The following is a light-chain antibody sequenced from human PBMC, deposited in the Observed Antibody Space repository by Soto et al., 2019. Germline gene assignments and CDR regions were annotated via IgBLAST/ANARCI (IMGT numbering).Light chain of an antibody. J-gene: IGKJ5*01. Sequence: EVVMTHSPATRSVSPGERATLSSRASQSISSNLAWYQQKPGQATRLLIYAASTRATGIPARFSGSGSGTDFTLTISSLETEDFALYYCQQRTNWPITSGQATRLET. CDR1: QSISSN. V-gene: IGKV3-15*01. CDR2: AAS. CDR3: QQRTNWPIT.